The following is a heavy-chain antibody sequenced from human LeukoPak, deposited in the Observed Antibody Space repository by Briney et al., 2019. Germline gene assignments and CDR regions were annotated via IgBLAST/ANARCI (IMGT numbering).Heavy chain of an antibody. CDR3: ARAAPRDYAGGSWFFDWFDP. CDR2: INPSSGGT. D-gene: IGHD2-15*01. CDR1: GYTFTDYY. Sequence: VASVKVSCEASGYTFTDYYVHWVRQAPGQGLEWMGWINPSSGGTNSAQQFQGRVTMARDTSTSTAYMELSRLTSDDTAMYYCARAAPRDYAGGSWFFDWFDPWGQGTLVTVSS. J-gene: IGHJ5*02. V-gene: IGHV1-2*02.